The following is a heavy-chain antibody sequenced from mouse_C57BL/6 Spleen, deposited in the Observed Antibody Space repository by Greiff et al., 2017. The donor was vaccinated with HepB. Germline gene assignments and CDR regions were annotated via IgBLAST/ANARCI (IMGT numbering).Heavy chain of an antibody. CDR3: ARGGNDGYYTWFAY. CDR2: ISYDGSN. D-gene: IGHD2-3*01. J-gene: IGHJ3*01. V-gene: IGHV3-6*01. Sequence: DVQLQESGPGLVKPSQSLSLTCSVTGYSITSGYYWNWIRQFPGNKLEWKGYISYDGSNNYNPSLKNRISITRDTSKNQFFLKLNSVTTEDTATYYCARGGNDGYYTWFAYWGQGTLVTVSA. CDR1: GYSITSGYY.